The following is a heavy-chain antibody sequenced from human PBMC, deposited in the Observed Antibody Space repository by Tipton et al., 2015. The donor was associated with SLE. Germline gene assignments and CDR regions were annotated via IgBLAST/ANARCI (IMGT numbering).Heavy chain of an antibody. J-gene: IGHJ4*02. D-gene: IGHD3-9*01. Sequence: SLRLSCAASAFTFNMYAMHWLRQAPGKGLEWVAVISYDGSHTTYADSVKGRFTISRDNSKNTLYLQMNSLRAEDTALYYCARGPYDILTGYTYYFDYWGQGTLVTVTS. CDR1: AFTFNMYA. CDR2: ISYDGSHT. CDR3: ARGPYDILTGYTYYFDY. V-gene: IGHV3-30*04.